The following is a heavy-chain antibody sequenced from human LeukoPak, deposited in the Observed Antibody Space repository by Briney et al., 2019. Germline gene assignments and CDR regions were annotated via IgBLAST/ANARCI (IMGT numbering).Heavy chain of an antibody. CDR3: VKGIVVVTARAFDY. V-gene: IGHV3-64D*06. CDR1: GFTFYIYT. J-gene: IGHJ4*02. D-gene: IGHD2-21*02. CDR2: SRSNGCST. Sequence: GGSLTLSCSASGFTFYIYTMLCVPRAPGKGGEYVSASRSNGCSTYYANPVKRRVAISRDHSKQRLYLQMSSLRPEDTGVHYCVKGIVVVTARAFDYWGQGTLVTVSS.